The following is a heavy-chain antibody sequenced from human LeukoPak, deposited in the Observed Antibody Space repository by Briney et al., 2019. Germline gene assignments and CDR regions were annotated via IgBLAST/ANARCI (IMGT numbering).Heavy chain of an antibody. D-gene: IGHD4-23*01. CDR1: GYTFTGYY. CDR2: INPNSGGT. CDR3: ARDNSVEDTAWWFDP. V-gene: IGHV1-2*02. J-gene: IGHJ5*02. Sequence: GASVKVSCKASGYTFTGYYMHWVRQAPGQGLEWMRWINPNSGGTNYAQKFQGRVTMTRDTSISTAYMELSRLRSDDTAVYYCARDNSVEDTAWWFDPWGQGTLVTVSS.